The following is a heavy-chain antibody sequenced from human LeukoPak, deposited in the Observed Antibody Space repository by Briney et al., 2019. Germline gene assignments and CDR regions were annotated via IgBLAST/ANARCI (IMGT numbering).Heavy chain of an antibody. CDR1: GYTFTGYY. Sequence: ASVKVSCKASGYTFTGYYMHWVRQAPGQGLEWMGGIIPIFGTANYAQKFQGRVTITADESTSTAYMELSSLRSEDTAVYYCARASAGYSRHYYYYYGMDVWGQGTTVTVSS. CDR3: ARASAGYSRHYYYYYGMDV. D-gene: IGHD2-21*01. V-gene: IGHV1-69*13. CDR2: IIPIFGTA. J-gene: IGHJ6*02.